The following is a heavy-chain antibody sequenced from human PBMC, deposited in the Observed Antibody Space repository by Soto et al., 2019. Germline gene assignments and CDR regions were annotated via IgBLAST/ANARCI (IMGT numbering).Heavy chain of an antibody. CDR1: GYTFSHHG. CDR2: ISAFTGAT. J-gene: IGHJ5*02. CDR3: AKDRPRLTQQFQDVS. V-gene: IGHV1-18*01. D-gene: IGHD6-13*01. Sequence: XQSGAEVKPPGASVKVSCKASGYTFSHHGFSWVRQAPGQGLEWMGWISAFTGATDYAQNFQGRLTMTPDTSPSTAYMELRSLRSDDTAVYSCAKDRPRLTQQFQDVSWGQGTLVTVSS.